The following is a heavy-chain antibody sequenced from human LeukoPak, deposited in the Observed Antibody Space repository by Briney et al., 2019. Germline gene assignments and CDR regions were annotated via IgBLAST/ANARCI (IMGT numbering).Heavy chain of an antibody. D-gene: IGHD4-17*01. Sequence: SETLSLTCTVSGDSTTNSRYYWGWIRQPPGKGLDWIGSIYYSGSAYYNPSLKSRVTMSIDTSKNQFSLRLRPVTATDTAVYFCVRHRGTEAIRNYYYYYMDVWGKGTTVTVSS. CDR3: VRHRGTEAIRNYYYYYMDV. CDR2: IYYSGSA. CDR1: GDSTTNSRYY. V-gene: IGHV4-39*01. J-gene: IGHJ6*03.